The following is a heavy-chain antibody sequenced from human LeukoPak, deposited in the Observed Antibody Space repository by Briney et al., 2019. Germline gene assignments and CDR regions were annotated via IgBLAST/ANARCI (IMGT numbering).Heavy chain of an antibody. Sequence: GGSLRLSCAASGFTFSNYAMTWVRQAPGKGLECVSVISASARNTDYADSVKGRFTISRDNSKNTLSLQMNSLRAEDTAVYYCARVVGRNWYLDLWGRGTQVTVSS. J-gene: IGHJ2*01. D-gene: IGHD1-14*01. V-gene: IGHV3-23*01. CDR3: ARVVGRNWYLDL. CDR2: ISASARNT. CDR1: GFTFSNYA.